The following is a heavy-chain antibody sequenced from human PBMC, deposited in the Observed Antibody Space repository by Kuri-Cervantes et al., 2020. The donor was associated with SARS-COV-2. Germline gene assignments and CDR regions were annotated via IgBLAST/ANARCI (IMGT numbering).Heavy chain of an antibody. CDR1: GFSFSSYG. V-gene: IGHV3-15*01. Sequence: GESLKISCAASGFSFSSYGMSWVRQAPGKGLEWVGRIKSKTDGGTTDYAAPVKGRFTISRDDSKNTLYLQMNSLKTEDTAVYYCARDSLDTAMVTTPDYWGQGTLVTVSS. J-gene: IGHJ4*02. D-gene: IGHD5-18*01. CDR3: ARDSLDTAMVTTPDY. CDR2: IKSKTDGGTT.